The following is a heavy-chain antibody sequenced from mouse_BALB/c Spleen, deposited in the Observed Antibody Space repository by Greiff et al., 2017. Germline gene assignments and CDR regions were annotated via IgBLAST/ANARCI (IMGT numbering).Heavy chain of an antibody. J-gene: IGHJ4*01. Sequence: EVKLMESGGGLVQPGGSLKLSCAASGFTFSSYTMSWVRQTPEKRLEWVAYISNGGGSTYYPDTVKGRFTISRDNAKNTLYLQMSSLKSEDTAMYYCGGNYGGYAMDYWGQGTSVTVSS. CDR1: GFTFSSYT. V-gene: IGHV5-12-2*01. CDR2: ISNGGGST. D-gene: IGHD2-1*01. CDR3: GGNYGGYAMDY.